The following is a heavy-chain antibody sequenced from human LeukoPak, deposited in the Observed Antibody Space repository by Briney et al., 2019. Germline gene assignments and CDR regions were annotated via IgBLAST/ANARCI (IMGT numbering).Heavy chain of an antibody. CDR3: AREGGYYDSSGYTLDY. D-gene: IGHD3-22*01. J-gene: IGHJ4*02. CDR2: ISSSGSTI. V-gene: IGHV3-11*01. CDR1: GFTFSDYY. Sequence: GRSLRLSCAASGFTFSDYYMSWIRQAPGKGLEWVSYISSSGSTIYYADSVKGRFTISRDNAKNSLYLQMNSLRAEDTAVYYCAREGGYYDSSGYTLDYWGQGTLVTVSS.